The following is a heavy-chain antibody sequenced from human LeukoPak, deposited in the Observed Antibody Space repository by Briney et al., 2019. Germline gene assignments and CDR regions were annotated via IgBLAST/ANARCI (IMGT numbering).Heavy chain of an antibody. CDR1: GGSISSDNYY. J-gene: IGHJ5*02. Sequence: SQTLSLTCTVSGGSISSDNYYWSWIRQPPGKGLEWIGYIYYSGSSYYNPSLKRRVTISVDTSENQFSLKLSSVTAADTAVYYCARVGSCSGGSCYCRWFDPWGQGTLVTVSS. CDR2: IYYSGSS. D-gene: IGHD2-15*01. CDR3: ARVGSCSGGSCYCRWFDP. V-gene: IGHV4-30-4*01.